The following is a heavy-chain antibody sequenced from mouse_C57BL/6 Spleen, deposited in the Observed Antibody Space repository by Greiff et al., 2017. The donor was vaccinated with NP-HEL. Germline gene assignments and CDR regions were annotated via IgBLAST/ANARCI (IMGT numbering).Heavy chain of an antibody. CDR3: TLTVPFAY. D-gene: IGHD1-1*01. Sequence: LVESGAELVRPGASVKLSCTASGFNIKDDYMHWVKQRPEQGLEWIGWIDPENGDTEYASKFQGKATITADTSSNTAYLQLSSLTSEDTAVYYCTLTVPFAYWGQGTLVTVSA. V-gene: IGHV14-4*01. CDR2: IDPENGDT. CDR1: GFNIKDDY. J-gene: IGHJ3*01.